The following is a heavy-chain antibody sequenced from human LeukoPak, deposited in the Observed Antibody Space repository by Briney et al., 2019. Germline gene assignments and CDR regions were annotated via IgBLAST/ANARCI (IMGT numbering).Heavy chain of an antibody. D-gene: IGHD5-18*01. CDR1: GFTFSSYG. CDR2: IWYDGSNK. V-gene: IGHV3-33*06. J-gene: IGHJ4*02. CDR3: AKEGSYPFDY. Sequence: GGSLRLSCAASGFTFSSYGMHWVRQAPGKGLEWVAVIWYDGSNKYYADSVKGRFTISRDNSKNTLYVQMNSLRAEDTAVYYCAKEGSYPFDYWGQGTLVTVSS.